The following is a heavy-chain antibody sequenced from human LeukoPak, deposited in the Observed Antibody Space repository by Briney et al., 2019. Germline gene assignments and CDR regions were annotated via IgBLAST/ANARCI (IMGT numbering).Heavy chain of an antibody. V-gene: IGHV1-18*01. CDR3: ARDPHYYGSGSHPDY. CDR1: GYTFSSYG. J-gene: IGHJ4*02. Sequence: ASVKVSCKTSGYTFSSYGITWVRQAPGQGLEWMGWISAYNGNTNYAQMLQGRLTMTTDTSTSTAYMELRSLRSNDTAVYYCARDPHYYGSGSHPDYWGQGTLVTVSS. CDR2: ISAYNGNT. D-gene: IGHD3-10*01.